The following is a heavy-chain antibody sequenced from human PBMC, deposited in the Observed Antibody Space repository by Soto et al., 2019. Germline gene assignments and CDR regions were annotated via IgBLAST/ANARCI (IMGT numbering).Heavy chain of an antibody. D-gene: IGHD4-17*01. CDR3: ARLRGGYWYFDL. J-gene: IGHJ2*01. CDR2: IYYSGNT. Sequence: QVQLQESGPGLVKPSETLSLTCSVSGGSISSYYWSWFRQPPGRELEWIGYIYYSGNTNYNPSLKGRVTISIDTSKQQFYLKLSSVTAADTAVYYCARLRGGYWYFDLWGRGALVTVSS. V-gene: IGHV4-59*01. CDR1: GGSISSYY.